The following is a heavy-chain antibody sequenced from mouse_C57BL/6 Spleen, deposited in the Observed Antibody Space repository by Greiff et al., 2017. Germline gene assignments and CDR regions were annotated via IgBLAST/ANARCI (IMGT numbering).Heavy chain of an antibody. J-gene: IGHJ4*01. Sequence: DVKLQESGPELVKPGASVKMSCKASGYTFTDYNMHWVKQSHGKSLEWIGYINPNNGGTSYNQKFKGKATLTVNKSSSPAYMELRSLTSEDSAVYYCARGLYGGAMDYWGQGTSVTVSS. V-gene: IGHV1-22*01. CDR2: INPNNGGT. CDR1: GYTFTDYN. D-gene: IGHD1-1*01. CDR3: ARGLYGGAMDY.